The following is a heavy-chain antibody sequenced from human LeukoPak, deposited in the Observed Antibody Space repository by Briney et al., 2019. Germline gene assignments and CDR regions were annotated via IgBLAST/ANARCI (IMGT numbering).Heavy chain of an antibody. Sequence: PGGSLRLSCAASGFTLSSYSMNWVRQDSGKGLEWVSSIRRRSSYIYYADLLKGRFTNHRDHDKNSLHLAMKRQRAEDTAVYLCARATPYYGSGSYHLPGLIDYWGQGTLVTVST. J-gene: IGHJ4*02. CDR1: GFTLSSYS. D-gene: IGHD3-10*01. CDR3: ARATPYYGSGSYHLPGLIDY. V-gene: IGHV3-21*01. CDR2: IRRRSSYI.